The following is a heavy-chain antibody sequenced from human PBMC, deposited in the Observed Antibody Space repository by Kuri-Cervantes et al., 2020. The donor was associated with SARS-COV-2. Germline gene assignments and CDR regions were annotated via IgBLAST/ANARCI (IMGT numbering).Heavy chain of an antibody. CDR1: GGSISSYY. CDR2: ISSSSSTI. V-gene: IGHV3-11*01. D-gene: IGHD4-17*01. J-gene: IGHJ6*02. Sequence: GGSLRLSCTVSGGSISSYYWSWIRQAPGKGLEWVSYISSSSSTIYYADSVKGRFTISRDNAKNSLYLQMNSLRAEDTAVYYCAREGGDYGDYYYYGMDVWGQGTTVTVSS. CDR3: AREGGDYGDYYYYGMDV.